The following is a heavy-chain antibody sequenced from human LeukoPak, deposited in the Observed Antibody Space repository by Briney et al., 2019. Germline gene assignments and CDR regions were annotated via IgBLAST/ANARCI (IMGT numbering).Heavy chain of an antibody. Sequence: QSGGSLRLSCAASGFTFDDYAMHWVRHAQGKGLEWVSAISGSGGSTYYADSVKGRFTISRDNAKNSLYLQMNRLRVEDTAVYYCARIRFGESYAPKSYYYYMDVWGIGTTVTIPS. CDR3: ARIRFGESYAPKSYYYYMDV. CDR2: ISGSGGST. CDR1: GFTFDDYA. J-gene: IGHJ6*03. D-gene: IGHD3-10*01. V-gene: IGHV3-23*01.